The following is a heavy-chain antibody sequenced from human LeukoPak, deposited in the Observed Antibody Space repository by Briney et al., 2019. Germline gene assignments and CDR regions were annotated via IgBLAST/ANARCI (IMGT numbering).Heavy chain of an antibody. CDR1: GYTFTGYY. D-gene: IGHD2-15*01. CDR3: ARVGYCSGGSCYPQGWFDP. CDR2: INPNSGGT. J-gene: IGHJ5*02. V-gene: IGHV1-2*02. Sequence: ASVKVSCKASGYTFTGYYMHWVRQAPGQGLEWMGWINPNSGGTNYAQKFQGRVTMTRDTSISTAYMELSRLRSDDTAVYYCARVGYCSGGSCYPQGWFDPWGQGTLVTVSS.